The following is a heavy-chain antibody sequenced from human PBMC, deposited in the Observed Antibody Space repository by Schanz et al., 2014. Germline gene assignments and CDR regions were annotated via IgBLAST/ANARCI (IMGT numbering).Heavy chain of an antibody. J-gene: IGHJ5*02. V-gene: IGHV1-18*01. Sequence: QLQLVQSGAEVKKPGASVKVSCKASGYTFTSYGISWVRQAPGQGLEWMGWISPYNGNTNYAQKLQGRVTMTADTSTSTAYMDLSSLRSEDTAVYYCAREVGLYDRGWFDPWGQGTLVTVSS. CDR2: ISPYNGNT. CDR3: AREVGLYDRGWFDP. CDR1: GYTFTSYG. D-gene: IGHD3-22*01.